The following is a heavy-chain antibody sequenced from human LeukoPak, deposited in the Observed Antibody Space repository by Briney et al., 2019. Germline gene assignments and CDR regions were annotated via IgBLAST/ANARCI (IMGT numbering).Heavy chain of an antibody. D-gene: IGHD6-13*01. Sequence: GASVQVSCKASRGTFSSYAIIWVRQAPGPGLEWMGRIIPFLGIVNYAQKFQGRVTITADKSTRTAYMELSSLRSEDTAVYYCATSHRYSSSWYLVNLRFDPWGQGTLVTVSS. CDR3: ATSHRYSSSWYLVNLRFDP. J-gene: IGHJ5*02. CDR2: IIPFLGIV. V-gene: IGHV1-69*04. CDR1: RGTFSSYA.